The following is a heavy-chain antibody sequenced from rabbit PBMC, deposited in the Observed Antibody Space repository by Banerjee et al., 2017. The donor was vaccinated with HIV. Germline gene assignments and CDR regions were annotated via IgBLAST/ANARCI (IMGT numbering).Heavy chain of an antibody. CDR3: ARNYGRGRGFDL. D-gene: IGHD6-1*01. V-gene: IGHV1S45*01. CDR2: IGIGNGKT. J-gene: IGHJ4*01. CDR1: GFSFSNDNN. Sequence: QEQLKESGGGPVQPEGSLTLTCTASGFSFSNDNNMCWVRQAPGKGLEWIGCIGIGNGKTYYANWAKGRFTISKTSSTTVTLQMTSLTAADTATYFCARNYGRGRGFDLWGPGTLVTVS.